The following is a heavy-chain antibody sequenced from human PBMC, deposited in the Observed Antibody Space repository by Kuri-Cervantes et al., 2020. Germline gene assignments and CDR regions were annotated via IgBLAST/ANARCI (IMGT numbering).Heavy chain of an antibody. J-gene: IGHJ6*02. CDR1: GYTLTELS. CDR2: FDPEDGET. Sequence: ASVKVSCKVSGYTLTELSMHWVRQAPGKGLEWMGGFDPEDGETIYAQKFQGRATMTTDTSTSTAYMELRSLRSDDTAVYYCARNLGFGWFGELWNYYYGMDVWGQGTTVTVFS. V-gene: IGHV1-24*01. D-gene: IGHD3-10*01. CDR3: ARNLGFGWFGELWNYYYGMDV.